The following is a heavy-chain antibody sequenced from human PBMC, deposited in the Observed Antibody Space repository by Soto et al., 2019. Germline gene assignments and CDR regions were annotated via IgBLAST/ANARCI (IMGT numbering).Heavy chain of an antibody. CDR2: MNPNSGNT. D-gene: IGHD3-3*01. V-gene: IGHV1-8*01. CDR1: GYTFTRYD. Sequence: QVQLVQSGAEVKKPGASVKVSCKASGYTFTRYDINWVRQATGQGLERMGWMNPNSGNTGYAQQFQGRVTITRNTSISTAYMEMSSLRSEDTAVYYCASPARHYDFWSGYSFDIWGKGTMVTVSS. CDR3: ASPARHYDFWSGYSFDI. J-gene: IGHJ3*02.